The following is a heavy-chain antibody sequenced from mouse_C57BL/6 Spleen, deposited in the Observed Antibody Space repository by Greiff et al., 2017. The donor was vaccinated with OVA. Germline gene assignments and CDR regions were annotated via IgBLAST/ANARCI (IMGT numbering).Heavy chain of an antibody. CDR2: ISDGGSYT. V-gene: IGHV5-4*03. CDR1: GFTFSSYA. CDR3: ARVYYYGSSPRYFDV. Sequence: EVKLVESGGGLVKPGGSLKLSCAASGFTFSSYAMSWVRQTPEKRLEWVATISDGGSYTYYPDNVKGRFTISRDNAKNNLYLQMSHLKSEDTAMYYCARVYYYGSSPRYFDVWGTGTTVTVSS. D-gene: IGHD1-1*01. J-gene: IGHJ1*03.